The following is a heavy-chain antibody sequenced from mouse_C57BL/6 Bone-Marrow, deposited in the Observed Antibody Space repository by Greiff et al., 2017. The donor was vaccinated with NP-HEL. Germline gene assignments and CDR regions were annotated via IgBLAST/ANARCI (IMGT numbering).Heavy chain of an antibody. Sequence: QVQLQQPGAELVMPGASVKLSCKASGYTFTSYWMHWVQQSPGQGLEWIGAIDPSDSYTNYHQKFQGKSTLSRDKSSSTAYMQLRSMTSEESAVYYCARRGYYDNAWFAYWGQGTLVTVSA. V-gene: IGHV1-69*01. D-gene: IGHD2-4*01. CDR2: IDPSDSYT. CDR1: GYTFTSYW. CDR3: ARRGYYDNAWFAY. J-gene: IGHJ3*01.